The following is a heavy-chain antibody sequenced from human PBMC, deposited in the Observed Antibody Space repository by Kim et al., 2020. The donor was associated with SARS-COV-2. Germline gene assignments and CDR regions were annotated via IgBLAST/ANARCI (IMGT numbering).Heavy chain of an antibody. D-gene: IGHD3-10*01. V-gene: IGHV4-4*07. Sequence: SETLSLTCTVSGAPVTTYYWTWIRQSAGKGLEWIGRIYTSGNTTYNPSLKSRVTMSLDTSKNHLYLKLSSVTAADTAVYYCVRHGSWFDPGGQGIAITVSS. CDR2: IYTSGNT. CDR3: VRHGSWFDP. CDR1: GAPVTTYY. J-gene: IGHJ5*02.